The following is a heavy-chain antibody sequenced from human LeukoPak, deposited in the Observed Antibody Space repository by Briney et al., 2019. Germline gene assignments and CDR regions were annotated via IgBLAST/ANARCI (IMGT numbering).Heavy chain of an antibody. D-gene: IGHD7-27*01. CDR1: GLNFRKSW. CDR2: IKDDGSEK. V-gene: IGHV3-7*01. J-gene: IGHJ4*02. CDR3: TNWGDTWGLDF. Sequence: GGSLRLSCAASGLNFRKSWMTWVRQAPGRGLEWVANIKDDGSEKYYVDSVKGRFTVSRDNAKNSLYLQMNGLSAEDTAVYYCTNWGDTWGLDFWGQGTLVTVSS.